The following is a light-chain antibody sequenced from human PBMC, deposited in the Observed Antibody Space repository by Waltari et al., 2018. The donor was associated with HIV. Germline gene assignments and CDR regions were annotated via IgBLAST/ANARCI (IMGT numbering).Light chain of an antibody. CDR2: DVN. V-gene: IGLV2-23*02. J-gene: IGLJ3*02. CDR3: CSYAGTITFWV. Sequence: QSALTQPASVSGSPGQSITISCTGTSSDVGNYNLVSWYQQHPGKAPKLMLFDVNKRPSGISYRFSGSKSGNTASLTISGLQAEDEADYFCCSYAGTITFWVFGGGTKLTVL. CDR1: SSDVGNYNL.